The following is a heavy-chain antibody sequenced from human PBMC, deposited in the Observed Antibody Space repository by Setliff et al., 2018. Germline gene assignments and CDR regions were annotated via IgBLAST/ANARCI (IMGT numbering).Heavy chain of an antibody. V-gene: IGHV1-2*04. CDR1: GYTFTGYY. D-gene: IGHD3-22*01. CDR3: ARVKRGRSLRYYYDSSGYGDGMDV. J-gene: IGHJ6*02. CDR2: INPNSGGT. Sequence: ASVKVSCKASGYTFTGYYMHWVRQAPGQGLEWMGWINPNSGGTNYAQKFQGWVTITRYTSISTGYMELSRLRSDDTAVYYCARVKRGRSLRYYYDSSGYGDGMDVWGQGTTVTVSS.